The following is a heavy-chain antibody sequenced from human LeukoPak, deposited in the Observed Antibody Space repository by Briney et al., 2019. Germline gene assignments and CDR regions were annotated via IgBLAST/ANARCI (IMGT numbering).Heavy chain of an antibody. CDR2: ISYNGSNT. J-gene: IGHJ4*02. V-gene: IGHV3-30*04. D-gene: IGHD5-18*01. CDR1: GFIFSTYA. CDR3: ARDRKYNYVFDY. Sequence: GGSLRLSCAASGFIFSTYAMHWVHQAPGKGLEWVALISYNGSNTDYADSMKGRFTISRDNSKNTLYLQMNSLRAEDTAVYYCARDRKYNYVFDYWGQGTLVTVSS.